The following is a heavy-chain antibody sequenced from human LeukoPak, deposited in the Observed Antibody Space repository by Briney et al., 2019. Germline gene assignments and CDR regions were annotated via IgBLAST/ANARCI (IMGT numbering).Heavy chain of an antibody. CDR2: IKQDGSEK. CDR1: GFTFSSYW. D-gene: IGHD6-13*01. J-gene: IGHJ5*02. V-gene: IGHV3-7*01. Sequence: PGGSLRLSCAASGFTFSSYWMSWVRQAPGKGLEWVANIKQDGSEKYYVDSVKGRFTISRDNAKNSLYLQMNSLRAEDTAVYYCARRGSSSRYGLPCWFDPWGQGTLVTVSS. CDR3: ARRGSSSRYGLPCWFDP.